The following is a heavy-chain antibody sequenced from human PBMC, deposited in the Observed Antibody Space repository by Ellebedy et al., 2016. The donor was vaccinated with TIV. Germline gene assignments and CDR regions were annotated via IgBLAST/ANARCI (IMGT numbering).Heavy chain of an antibody. CDR2: VKNRVDGGAT. CDR1: GFDFSTAW. V-gene: IGHV3-15*01. CDR3: AADIPEPGSQIDF. Sequence: GESLKISCAGSGFDFSTAWMSWVRLAPGKGLEGVGRVKNRVDGGATDYAAPVKGRFTISKDDSKNTAYLQMNSLKTEDTALYYCAADIPEPGSQIDFWGRGTLVTVSS. J-gene: IGHJ4*02. D-gene: IGHD2-2*01.